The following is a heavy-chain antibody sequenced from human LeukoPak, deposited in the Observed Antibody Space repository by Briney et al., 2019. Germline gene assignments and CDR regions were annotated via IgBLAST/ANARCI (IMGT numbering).Heavy chain of an antibody. CDR3: TRDDILTGYYHPTIDY. CDR2: IRSKAYGGTT. V-gene: IGHV3-49*04. J-gene: IGHJ4*02. CDR1: GFTFGDYA. D-gene: IGHD3-9*01. Sequence: GGSLRLSCTASGFTFGDYAMSWVRQAPGKGLEWVGFIRSKAYGGTTEYAASVKGRFTISRDDSKSIAYLQMNSLKTEDTAVYYCTRDDILTGYYHPTIDYWGQGTLVTVSS.